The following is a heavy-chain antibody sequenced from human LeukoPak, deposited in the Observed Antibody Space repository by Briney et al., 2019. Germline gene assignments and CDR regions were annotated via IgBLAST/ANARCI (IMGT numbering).Heavy chain of an antibody. Sequence: GGSLRLSCAASGFTFSSYAMSWVRQAPGKGLEWVSAISGSGGSTYYADSVKGRFTVSRDNSKDTLYLQMNSLRAEDTAVYYCARGGQRSSWRDRNDYWGQGTLVTVSS. CDR1: GFTFSSYA. J-gene: IGHJ4*02. CDR2: ISGSGGST. CDR3: ARGGQRSSWRDRNDY. V-gene: IGHV3-23*01. D-gene: IGHD6-13*01.